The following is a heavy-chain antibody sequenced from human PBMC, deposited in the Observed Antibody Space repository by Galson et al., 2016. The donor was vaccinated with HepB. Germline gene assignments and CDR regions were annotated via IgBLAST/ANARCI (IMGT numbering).Heavy chain of an antibody. Sequence: SLRLSCAVSGFTFRNYWMHWVRQAPGKGLVWLSRIDSDGGGTIYADFVKGRFTISRDNAKNTAYLQMNSLRVDDTAVYFCTRDWQQPGDYWGQGTLVTVAS. CDR1: GFTFRNYW. V-gene: IGHV3-74*01. J-gene: IGHJ4*02. CDR3: TRDWQQPGDY. D-gene: IGHD6-13*01. CDR2: IDSDGGGT.